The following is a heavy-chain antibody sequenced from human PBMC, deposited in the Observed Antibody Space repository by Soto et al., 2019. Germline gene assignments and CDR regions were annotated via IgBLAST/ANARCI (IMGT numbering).Heavy chain of an antibody. J-gene: IGHJ4*02. D-gene: IGHD1-26*01. Sequence: EVQLVESGGGLVQRGGSLRLSCAASGFTFSIYGMNWVRQAPGRGLEWLSYISSSSATIYYTDSVKDRFTISRDNAKDSLYVQMSSLGDDDTAVYYCAREDIVGATPDYWGQGTLVTVSS. CDR1: GFTFSIYG. CDR3: AREDIVGATPDY. V-gene: IGHV3-48*02. CDR2: ISSSSATI.